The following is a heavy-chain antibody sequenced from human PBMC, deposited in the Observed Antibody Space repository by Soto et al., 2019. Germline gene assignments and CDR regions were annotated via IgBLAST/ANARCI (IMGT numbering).Heavy chain of an antibody. CDR3: AKDGPRYSFGY. V-gene: IGHV3-23*01. CDR2: IGSSGADI. J-gene: IGHJ4*02. Sequence: PGGSLRLSCAASGFTFNRYAMNWVRQTPGKGLEWVSCIGSSGADIYYTDSVKGRFTISRDNSKSTLYLHMTSLSAEDTAIYYCAKDGPRYSFGYWGQGTLVTVSS. D-gene: IGHD5-18*01. CDR1: GFTFNRYA.